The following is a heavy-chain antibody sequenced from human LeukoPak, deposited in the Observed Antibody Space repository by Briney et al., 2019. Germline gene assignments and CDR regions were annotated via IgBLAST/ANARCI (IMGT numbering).Heavy chain of an antibody. Sequence: GGSLRLSCAASGFTFSSYGMNWVRQAPGKGLEWVSGISDSGVGTKHADSVKGRFTISRDNSKNTLYLQMNSLRAEDTAVYYCAKDLLINYYDSSGYYAHWGQGTLVTVSS. CDR2: ISDSGVGT. CDR3: AKDLLINYYDSSGYYAH. J-gene: IGHJ4*02. CDR1: GFTFSSYG. D-gene: IGHD3-22*01. V-gene: IGHV3-23*01.